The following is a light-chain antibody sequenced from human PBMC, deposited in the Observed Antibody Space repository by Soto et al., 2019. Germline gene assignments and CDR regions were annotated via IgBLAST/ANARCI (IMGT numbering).Light chain of an antibody. CDR2: HTS. V-gene: IGKV3-20*01. CDR1: QSVGSIY. CDR3: QQFGSSIPHT. Sequence: EFVLTQSPGTLSLSPGESATLSCRASQSVGSIYLAWYQQKPGQAPRLLIYHTSTRATGIPDRFSGSGSGTDFTLTISRLEPEDFGVYYCQQFGSSIPHTFGQGTKLEIK. J-gene: IGKJ2*01.